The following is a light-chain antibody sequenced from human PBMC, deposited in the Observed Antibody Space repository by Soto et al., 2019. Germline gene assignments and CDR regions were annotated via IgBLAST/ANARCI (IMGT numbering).Light chain of an antibody. Sequence: SYELTQPPSVSVSPGQTASITCSGDKLGDKYACWYQQKPGQSPVLVIYQDSKRPSGIPGRFSGSNSGNTATLTISGTQAIDEADYYCQAWDINTVVFGGGTKLTVL. CDR3: QAWDINTVV. J-gene: IGLJ2*01. CDR2: QDS. V-gene: IGLV3-1*01. CDR1: KLGDKY.